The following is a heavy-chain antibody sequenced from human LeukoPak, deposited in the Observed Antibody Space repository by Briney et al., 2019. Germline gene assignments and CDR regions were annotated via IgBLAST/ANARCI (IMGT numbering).Heavy chain of an antibody. CDR2: ISGRGGNT. V-gene: IGHV3-23*01. D-gene: IGHD3-10*01. CDR1: GFTFSSYA. Sequence: AGGSLRLSCAASGFTFSSYAMSWVRQAPGKGREWVSAISGRGGNTYYADSVKGRFTISRDNSKNTLYLQMNSLRAEDTAVYYCAKEFGVYGSGNYYNPFWFDPWGQGTLVTVSS. J-gene: IGHJ5*02. CDR3: AKEFGVYGSGNYYNPFWFDP.